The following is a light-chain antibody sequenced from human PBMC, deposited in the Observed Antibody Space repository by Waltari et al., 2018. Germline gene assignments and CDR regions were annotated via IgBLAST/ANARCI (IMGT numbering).Light chain of an antibody. CDR1: QGIGNN. CDR2: KAS. J-gene: IGKJ3*01. Sequence: DIQMTQSPSSLSASVGDTVTITCQASQGIGNNLNWYQQKPGKAPKLLIYKASSLQSVIPSRFSGSGSGTDFTLTISSLQPEDFATYACQQGYIDPFTVGPGTKLDIK. CDR3: QQGYIDPFT. V-gene: IGKV1-39*01.